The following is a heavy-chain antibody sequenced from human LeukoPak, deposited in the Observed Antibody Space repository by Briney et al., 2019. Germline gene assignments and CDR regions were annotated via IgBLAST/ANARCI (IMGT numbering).Heavy chain of an antibody. CDR3: ARGYCSGGSCYYTLDY. V-gene: IGHV3-66*01. J-gene: IGHJ4*02. CDR1: GFTVSSNY. Sequence: GGSLILSCAASGFTVSSNYMSWVRQAPGKGLEWVSVIYSGGSTYYADSVKGRFTISRDNSKNTLYLQMNSLRAEDTAVYYCARGYCSGGSCYYTLDYWGQGTLVTVSS. D-gene: IGHD2-15*01. CDR2: IYSGGST.